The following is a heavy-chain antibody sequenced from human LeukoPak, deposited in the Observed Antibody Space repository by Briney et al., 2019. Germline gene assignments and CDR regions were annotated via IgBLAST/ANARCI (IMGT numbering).Heavy chain of an antibody. D-gene: IGHD6-13*01. V-gene: IGHV3-74*01. CDR3: VRDVAPSGTVWFDS. Sequence: GGSLRLSCAASGFTFNRYYMYWIRQAPGKGLVWVSRISYDGRVTLYADFVKGRFTISRDNAKNTLSLQMNSLRVEDTAVYYCVRDVAPSGTVWFDSWGQGTLVTVSS. CDR1: GFTFNRYY. CDR2: ISYDGRVT. J-gene: IGHJ5*01.